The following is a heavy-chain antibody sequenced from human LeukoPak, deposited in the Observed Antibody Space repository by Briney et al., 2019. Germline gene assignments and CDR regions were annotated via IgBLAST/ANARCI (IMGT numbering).Heavy chain of an antibody. V-gene: IGHV4-34*01. CDR1: GGSFSCYC. CDR3: ARRQKGRRFDP. D-gene: IGHD2-15*01. Sequence: PSETLSLTCAAYGGSFSCYCWSWVRQPPGKGLEWIGEINHSGSTNYNPSLKSRVTISVDTSKNQYCLKLSSVTAADTAVYYCARRQKGRRFDPWGQGTLVTVSS. J-gene: IGHJ5*02. CDR2: INHSGST.